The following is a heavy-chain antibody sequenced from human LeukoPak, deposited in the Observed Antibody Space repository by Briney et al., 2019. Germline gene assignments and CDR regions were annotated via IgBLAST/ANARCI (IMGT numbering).Heavy chain of an antibody. CDR3: ARDSGTHHFDY. CDR1: GFTFNSYA. CDR2: ISYDGGNQ. D-gene: IGHD1/OR15-1a*01. Sequence: PGGSLRLSCAAFGFTFNSYAMLWVRQAPGKGLEWVAVISYDGGNQYYADSVKGRFTISRDNSKNMLYLHMNSLRAEDTAVYYCARDSGTHHFDYWGQGTLVTVSS. J-gene: IGHJ4*02. V-gene: IGHV3-30-3*01.